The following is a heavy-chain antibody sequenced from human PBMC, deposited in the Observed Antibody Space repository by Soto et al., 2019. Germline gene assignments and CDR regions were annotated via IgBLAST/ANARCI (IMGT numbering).Heavy chain of an antibody. CDR3: AKDTYFRDSSGYYVFDY. J-gene: IGHJ4*02. CDR1: GFTFSNYG. CDR2: ISYDGSNE. V-gene: IGHV3-30*18. Sequence: GGSLRLSCEASGFTFSNYGTHWVRQAPGEGLEWVAHISYDGSNEHYTDSVKGRFTISRDNSKNMVFLHMNSLRHEDTAVYLCAKDTYFRDSSGYYVFDYWGPGTQVTVSS. D-gene: IGHD3-22*01.